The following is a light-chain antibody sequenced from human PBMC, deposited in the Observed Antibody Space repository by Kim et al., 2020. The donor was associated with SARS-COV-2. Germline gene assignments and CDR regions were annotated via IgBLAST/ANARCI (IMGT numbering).Light chain of an antibody. CDR2: DVS. CDR3: SSYRSPNAWV. Sequence: QSALTQPASVSGSPGQSITISCTGTSSDVGGYNYVSWYQQHPGKAPKLVIYDVSVRPSGVSNRFSASKSGNTASLTISGLQAEDESDYYCSSYRSPNAWVFGGGTQLTVL. J-gene: IGLJ3*02. CDR1: SSDVGGYNY. V-gene: IGLV2-14*03.